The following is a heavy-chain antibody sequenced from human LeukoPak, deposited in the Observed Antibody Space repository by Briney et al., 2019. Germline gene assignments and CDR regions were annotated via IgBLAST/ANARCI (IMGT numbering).Heavy chain of an antibody. CDR1: GFTFDHYA. D-gene: IGHD1/OR15-1a*01. Sequence: PGGSLRLSCAAAGFTFDHYAIHWVRQAPGKGLEWVSLISGGGFRTNYADSVKGRFTISRDNSKNSLYLQMNSLRTEDTALYYCAKDIGTVSAPLDPWGQGTLVTVSS. J-gene: IGHJ5*02. CDR3: AKDIGTVSAPLDP. V-gene: IGHV3-43*02. CDR2: ISGGGFRT.